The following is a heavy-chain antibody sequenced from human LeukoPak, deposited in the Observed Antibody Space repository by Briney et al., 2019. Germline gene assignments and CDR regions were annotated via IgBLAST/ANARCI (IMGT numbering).Heavy chain of an antibody. CDR3: ARDHGGYSPY. J-gene: IGHJ4*02. CDR2: ISGFNGNT. D-gene: IGHD3-22*01. CDR1: GYNFIDFA. V-gene: IGHV1-18*04. Sequence: ASVKVSCKASGYNFIDFAINWVRQAPGQGLEWMGWISGFNGNTKYPQNLQGRVTMTIDTSTSTAYMEVKNLRSDDTAVYYCARDHGGYSPYWGQGTLVTVSS.